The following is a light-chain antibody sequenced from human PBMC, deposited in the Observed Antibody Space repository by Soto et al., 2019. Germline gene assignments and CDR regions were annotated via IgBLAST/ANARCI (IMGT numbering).Light chain of an antibody. CDR1: QSVSSD. V-gene: IGKV3-15*01. J-gene: IGKJ1*01. CDR2: GAS. Sequence: EIVMTQSPATLSVSPGERVTLSCRASQSVSSDLAWYHQKPGQAPRLLIYGASTRATGIPARFSGSGSGTDFILTISRLEPDDSAVYYCQQYSSSRTFGQGTKVDIK. CDR3: QQYSSSRT.